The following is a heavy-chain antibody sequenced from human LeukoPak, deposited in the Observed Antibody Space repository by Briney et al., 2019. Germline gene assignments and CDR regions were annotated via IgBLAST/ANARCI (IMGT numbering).Heavy chain of an antibody. V-gene: IGHV3-21*01. CDR3: ARSYSSTRGTFDY. J-gene: IGHJ4*02. D-gene: IGHD6-13*01. CDR1: GFTFSSYG. Sequence: GGSLRLSCAASGFTFSSYGMNWVRQAPGKGLEWVSSITSSSSYIYYADPVKGRFTISRDNAKNSLYLQMNSLRAEDTAVYYRARSYSSTRGTFDYGGQGTLVTV. CDR2: ITSSSSYI.